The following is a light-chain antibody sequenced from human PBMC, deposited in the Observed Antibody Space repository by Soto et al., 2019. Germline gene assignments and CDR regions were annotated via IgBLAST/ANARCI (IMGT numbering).Light chain of an antibody. V-gene: IGKV2-28*01. Sequence: IVMTQSPLSLTVTPGEPASISCKSSKSVLRANGDNYLDWYLQRPGRSPQLLISLASNRTAGVPDRFSGSGSGTDFTLKISRVEADDVGVYYCMQALQTVFTFGPGTKVELK. J-gene: IGKJ3*01. CDR3: MQALQTVFT. CDR2: LAS. CDR1: KSVLRANGDNY.